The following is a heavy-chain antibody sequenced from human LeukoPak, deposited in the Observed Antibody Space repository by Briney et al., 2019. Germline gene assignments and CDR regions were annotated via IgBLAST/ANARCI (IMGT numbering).Heavy chain of an antibody. CDR2: ISPRGDIT. V-gene: IGHV3-23*01. Sequence: GGSLRLSCAASGFSFRSHGMNWVRQAPGKGLEWVSGISPRGDITYYKDSVRGRFTISRDNFKNTVSLQLNSLRAEDTAMYYCARDGTPSYTSGWVYMDAWGKGTTVTISS. CDR3: ARDGTPSYTSGWVYMDA. J-gene: IGHJ6*04. CDR1: GFSFRSHG. D-gene: IGHD6-25*01.